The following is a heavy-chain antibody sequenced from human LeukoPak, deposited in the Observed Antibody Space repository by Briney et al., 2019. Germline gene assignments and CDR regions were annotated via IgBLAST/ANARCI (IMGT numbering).Heavy chain of an antibody. CDR3: AKGYYYGSGSYYNIDY. J-gene: IGHJ4*02. D-gene: IGHD3-10*01. V-gene: IGHV3-30*18. CDR2: ISYDGSNK. Sequence: GGSLRLSCAASGFTFSSYGMHWVRQAPGKGLEWVAVISYDGSNKYYADSVKGRFTIYRDNSNNPLYLQMNSLRAEDTAVYYCAKGYYYGSGSYYNIDYWGQGTLVTVSS. CDR1: GFTFSSYG.